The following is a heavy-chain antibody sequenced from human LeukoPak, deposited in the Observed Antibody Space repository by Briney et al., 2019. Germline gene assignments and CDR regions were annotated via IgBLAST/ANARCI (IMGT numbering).Heavy chain of an antibody. CDR1: GFTFSRHW. V-gene: IGHV3-74*01. D-gene: IGHD4-17*01. Sequence: PGGSLRLSCAASGFTFSRHWMHWVRQAPGKGLVWVSRINSDGSSTSYADSVKGRFTISRDNAKNTLYLQMNSLRAEDTAVYYCARDGPPDYGDYGDDGSSYNWFDPWGQGTLVTVSS. J-gene: IGHJ5*02. CDR2: INSDGSST. CDR3: ARDGPPDYGDYGDDGSSYNWFDP.